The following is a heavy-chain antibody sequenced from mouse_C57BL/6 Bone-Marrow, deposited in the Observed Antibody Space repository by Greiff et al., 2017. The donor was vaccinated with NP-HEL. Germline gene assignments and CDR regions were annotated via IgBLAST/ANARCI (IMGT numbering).Heavy chain of an antibody. CDR2: IYPRSGNT. Sequence: VQLQQSGAELARPGASVKLSCKASGYTFTSYGISWVKQRPGQGLEWIGKIYPRSGNTYYNEKFKGKATLTADKSSSTAYMELRSLTSEDSAVYFCSRSLSYPPFAYWGQGTLVTVSA. CDR1: GYTFTSYG. J-gene: IGHJ3*01. D-gene: IGHD6-2*01. V-gene: IGHV1-81*01. CDR3: SRSLSYPPFAY.